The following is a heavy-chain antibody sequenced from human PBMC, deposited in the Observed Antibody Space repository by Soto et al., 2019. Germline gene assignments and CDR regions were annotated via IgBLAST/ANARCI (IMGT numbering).Heavy chain of an antibody. CDR3: ARSIVVVTALDY. D-gene: IGHD2-21*02. CDR2: INAGNGNT. J-gene: IGHJ4*02. Sequence: QVQLVQSGAEEKKPGASVKVSCKASGYTFTSYAMHWVRQAPGQRLEWMGWINAGNGNTKYSQKFQGRLTITRDTSASTAYMELSSLSSEDTAVYYSARSIVVVTALDYWGQGTLVTVSS. CDR1: GYTFTSYA. V-gene: IGHV1-3*05.